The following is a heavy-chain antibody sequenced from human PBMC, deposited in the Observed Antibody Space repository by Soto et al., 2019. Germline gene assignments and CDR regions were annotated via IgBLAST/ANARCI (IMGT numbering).Heavy chain of an antibody. Sequence: QVQLQESGPGLVKPSETLSLTCTVSGVSISRYFWSWIRQPPGGGLEWNGYIYYSGSTSYNPSLKSRVTMSVDTSKNQFSLKLNSVTAADTAVYYCVRDYYGDSHNWFDPWGQGTLVTVSS. CDR2: IYYSGST. J-gene: IGHJ5*02. CDR3: VRDYYGDSHNWFDP. CDR1: GVSISRYF. D-gene: IGHD4-17*01. V-gene: IGHV4-59*01.